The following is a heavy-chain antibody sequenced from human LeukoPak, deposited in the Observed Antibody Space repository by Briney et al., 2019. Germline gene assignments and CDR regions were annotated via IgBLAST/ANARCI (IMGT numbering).Heavy chain of an antibody. CDR1: GFTLRNYA. D-gene: IGHD5-18*01. CDR3: ARDYLKYTYGYVADT. CDR2: ISFDGNSE. Sequence: GGSLRLSCVASGFTLRNYAIHWVRQAPGKGLEWVAVISFDGNSEYYADSVQGRFTLSRDNSRNTLFLQMRSLRTEDTALYYCARDYLKYTYGYVADTWGQGTLVTVSS. V-gene: IGHV3-30-3*01. J-gene: IGHJ4*02.